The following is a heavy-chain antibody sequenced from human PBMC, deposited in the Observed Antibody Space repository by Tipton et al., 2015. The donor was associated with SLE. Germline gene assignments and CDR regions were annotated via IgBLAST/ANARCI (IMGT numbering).Heavy chain of an antibody. Sequence: TLSLTCAVYGGSFSGYCWSWIRQPPGKGLEWIGEINHSGSTNYNPSLKSRVTISVDTSKNQFSLKLSSVTAADTAVYYCVRGGGSSSGRWFDPWGRGTLVTVSS. CDR2: INHSGST. J-gene: IGHJ5*02. CDR3: VRGGGSSSGRWFDP. CDR1: GGSFSGYC. D-gene: IGHD3-10*01. V-gene: IGHV4-34*01.